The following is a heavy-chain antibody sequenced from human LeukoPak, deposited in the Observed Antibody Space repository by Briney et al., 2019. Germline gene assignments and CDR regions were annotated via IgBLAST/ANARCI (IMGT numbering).Heavy chain of an antibody. D-gene: IGHD2-15*01. CDR3: ASLGGYCSGGSCSSFFDY. CDR2: IYYSGST. CDR1: GGSISSSSYY. J-gene: IGHJ4*02. Sequence: SETLSLTCTVSGGSISSSSYYWGWIRQPPGKGLEWIGSIYYSGSTYYNPSLKSRVTISVDTSKNQFSLRLSSVTAADTAVYYCASLGGYCSGGSCSSFFDYWGQGTLVTVSS. V-gene: IGHV4-39*01.